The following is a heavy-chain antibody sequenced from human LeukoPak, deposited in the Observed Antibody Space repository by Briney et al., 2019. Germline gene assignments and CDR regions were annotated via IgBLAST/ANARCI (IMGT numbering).Heavy chain of an antibody. D-gene: IGHD1-7*01. J-gene: IGHJ5*02. CDR3: ARAFVMGTTECNYLDP. CDR2: INPNTGVT. CDR1: GYTFIDYY. Sequence: ASVKVSCKASGYTFIDYYLHWVRLAPGQGPEWMGRINPNTGVTIYAQMFQDRVTMTRDTSTNTAYMDLSSLTSDDTAVYFCARAFVMGTTECNYLDPWGQGTLVTVSS. V-gene: IGHV1-2*06.